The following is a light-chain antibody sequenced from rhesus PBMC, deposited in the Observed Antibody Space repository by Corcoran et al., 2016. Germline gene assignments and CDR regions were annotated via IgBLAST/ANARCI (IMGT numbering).Light chain of an antibody. J-gene: IGKJ2*01. V-gene: IGKV1-74*01. Sequence: DIQMTQSPSSLSASIGDRVTITCQASQDITNNLAWYQQKPGKVPNLLSFKASTLNSGVPSRFSGSGSGTDVPLPISGLQPEDVASVCCQYGYGTPRYSFGRWNKVQIK. CDR2: KAS. CDR1: QDITNN. CDR3: QYGYGTPRYS.